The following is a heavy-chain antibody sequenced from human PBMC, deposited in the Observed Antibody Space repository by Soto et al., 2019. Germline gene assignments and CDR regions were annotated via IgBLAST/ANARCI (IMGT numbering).Heavy chain of an antibody. J-gene: IGHJ3*02. Sequence: QVQLVESGGGVVQPGRSLRLSCAASGFTFSNYGMHWVRQAPGKGLEWVAVISYDGSNKYYADSVKGRFTISRDNSKNTLYLQMSSLRAEDTAVYYCAKAPGVTMIVVSIWGQGTMVTVSS. V-gene: IGHV3-30*18. CDR2: ISYDGSNK. D-gene: IGHD3-22*01. CDR1: GFTFSNYG. CDR3: AKAPGVTMIVVSI.